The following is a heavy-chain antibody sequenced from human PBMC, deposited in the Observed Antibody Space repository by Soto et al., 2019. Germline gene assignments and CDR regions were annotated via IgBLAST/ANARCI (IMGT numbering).Heavy chain of an antibody. CDR3: AGRYCSSTSCYDLYYYGMDV. CDR2: IIPIFGTA. V-gene: IGHV1-69*13. D-gene: IGHD2-2*01. CDR1: GGTFSSYA. Sequence: ASVKVSCKASGGTFSSYAISWVRQAPGQGLEWMGGIIPIFGTANYAQKFQGRVTITADESTSTAYMELSSLRSEDTAVYYCAGRYCSSTSCYDLYYYGMDVWGQGTTVTVSS. J-gene: IGHJ6*02.